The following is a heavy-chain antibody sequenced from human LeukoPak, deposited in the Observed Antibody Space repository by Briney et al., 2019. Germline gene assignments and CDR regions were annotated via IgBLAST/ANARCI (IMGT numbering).Heavy chain of an antibody. D-gene: IGHD3-10*01. V-gene: IGHV1-2*06. CDR1: GYTLTGYY. J-gene: IGHJ4*02. CDR2: INPNTGGT. Sequence: ASVKVSCKASGYTLTGYYMHWVRQAPGQGLEWIGRINPNTGGTNYAQNFQGRVTMTRDTSISTAYLDLSSLRSDDTAVYYCARDSVLGAKWGQGTLVTVSS. CDR3: ARDSVLGAK.